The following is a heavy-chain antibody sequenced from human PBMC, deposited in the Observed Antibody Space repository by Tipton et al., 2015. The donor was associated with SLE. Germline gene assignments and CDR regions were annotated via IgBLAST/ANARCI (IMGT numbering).Heavy chain of an antibody. Sequence: LRLSCAASGFAFSNYAMNWVRQAPGKGLECIGEINHTEGTRYNPSLKSRVTMSLDSSTKQFSLQVSSVTAADTAVYFCARTGPISRFYGMDVWGQGTTVTVSS. CDR2: INHTEGT. J-gene: IGHJ6*02. V-gene: IGHV4-34*01. CDR3: ARTGPISRFYGMDV. CDR1: GFAFSNYA. D-gene: IGHD1-14*01.